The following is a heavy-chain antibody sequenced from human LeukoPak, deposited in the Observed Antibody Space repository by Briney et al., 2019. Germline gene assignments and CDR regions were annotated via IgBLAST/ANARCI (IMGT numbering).Heavy chain of an antibody. V-gene: IGHV4-34*01. CDR1: GGSLSGYY. CDR3: ARTSRYSSGWYLDY. J-gene: IGHJ4*02. D-gene: IGHD6-19*01. Sequence: KPSETLSLTCAVYGGSLSGYYWSWIRQPPGKGLEWIGEINHSGSTNYNPSLKSRVTTSVDTSKNQFSLKLSSVTAADTAVYYCARTSRYSSGWYLDYWGQGTLATVSS. CDR2: INHSGST.